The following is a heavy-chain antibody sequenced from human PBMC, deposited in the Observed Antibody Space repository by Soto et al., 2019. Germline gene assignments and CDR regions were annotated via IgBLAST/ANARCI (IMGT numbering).Heavy chain of an antibody. CDR1: GFTFSTYA. CDR3: ARAGISGWYMD. CDR2: ITSNGDYT. J-gene: IGHJ4*02. D-gene: IGHD6-19*01. V-gene: IGHV3-64*01. Sequence: EVQLVESGGGLVQPGGSLRLSCAASGFTFSTYAMHWVRQAPGQGLEYVSAITSNGDYTYYINSVKGRFTISRDNSKNTLYIQMGSLRPEDTAVYYCARAGISGWYMDWGQGPLVTVSS.